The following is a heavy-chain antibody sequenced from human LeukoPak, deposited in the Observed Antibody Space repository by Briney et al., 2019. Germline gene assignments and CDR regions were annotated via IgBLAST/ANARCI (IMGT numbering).Heavy chain of an antibody. CDR1: GYTFTSYA. D-gene: IGHD3-10*01. V-gene: IGHV1-3*01. CDR3: ARDWGVGVITMVRGVIGWFDP. J-gene: IGHJ5*02. Sequence: ASVKVSCKASGYTFTSYAMHWVRQAPGQRLEWMGWINAGNGNTKYSQKFQGRVTITRDTSASTAYMELSSLRSDDTAVYYCARDWGVGVITMVRGVIGWFDPWGQGTLVTVSS. CDR2: INAGNGNT.